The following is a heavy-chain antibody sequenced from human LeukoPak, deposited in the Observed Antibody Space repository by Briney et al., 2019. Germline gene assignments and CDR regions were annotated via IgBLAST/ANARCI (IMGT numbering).Heavy chain of an antibody. CDR3: ARCLAGFGESHYYYYYMDV. D-gene: IGHD3-10*01. CDR1: GFTFNNYA. V-gene: IGHV3-23*01. CDR2: IHKTGDYT. Sequence: PGGSLRLSCAASGFTFNNYALSWVRQAPGKGLEWVSAIHKTGDYTYYTDSVKGRFTISRDNSKNTLYLQMNSLRAEDTAVYYCARCLAGFGESHYYYYYMDVWGKGTTVTVSS. J-gene: IGHJ6*03.